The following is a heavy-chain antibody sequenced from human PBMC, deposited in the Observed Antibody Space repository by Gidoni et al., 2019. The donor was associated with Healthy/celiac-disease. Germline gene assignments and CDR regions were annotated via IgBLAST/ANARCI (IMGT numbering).Heavy chain of an antibody. Sequence: QVQLVQSGAEVKKPGSSVKVSCKASGGTFSSYAISWVRQAPGQGLEWMGRIIPILGIANYAQKFQGRVTIIADKSTSTAYMELSSLRSEDTAVYYCAKYGSGSYNAFDIWGQGTMVTVSS. CDR2: IIPILGIA. V-gene: IGHV1-69*04. D-gene: IGHD3-10*01. CDR3: AKYGSGSYNAFDI. CDR1: GGTFSSYA. J-gene: IGHJ3*02.